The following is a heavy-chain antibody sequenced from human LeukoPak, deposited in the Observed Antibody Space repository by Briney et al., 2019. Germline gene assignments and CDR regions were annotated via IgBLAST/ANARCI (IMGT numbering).Heavy chain of an antibody. D-gene: IGHD3-3*01. CDR1: GGSISSSSYY. J-gene: IGHJ4*02. CDR2: IYYSGST. CDR3: ARAPNYEFWSGYLDY. Sequence: SETLSLTCTLSGGSISSSSYYWGWIRQPPGKGLEGIGSIYYSGSTYYNPSLKSRVTISVDTSENQFSLKLSCVTAADTAVYYCARAPNYEFWSGYLDYWGQGTLVTVSS. V-gene: IGHV4-39*07.